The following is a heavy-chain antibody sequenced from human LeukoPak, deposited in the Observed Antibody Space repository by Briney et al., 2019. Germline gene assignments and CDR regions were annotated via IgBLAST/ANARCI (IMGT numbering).Heavy chain of an antibody. CDR2: INHSGST. CDR3: ARNTMVRGVTF. CDR1: GGSFSGYY. J-gene: IGHJ4*02. Sequence: SETLSLTCAVHGGSFSGYYWSWIRQPPGKGLEWIGEINHSGSTNYNPSLKSRVTISVDTSKNQFSLKLSSVTAADTAVYYCARNTMVRGVTFWGQGTLVTVSS. V-gene: IGHV4-34*01. D-gene: IGHD3-10*01.